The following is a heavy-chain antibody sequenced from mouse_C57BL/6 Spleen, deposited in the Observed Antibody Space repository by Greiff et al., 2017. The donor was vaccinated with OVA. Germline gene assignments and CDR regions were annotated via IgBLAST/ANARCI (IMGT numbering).Heavy chain of an antibody. J-gene: IGHJ4*01. CDR1: GFTFSSYA. Sequence: EVKLMESGGGLVKPGGSLKLSCAASGFTFSSYAMSWVRQTPEKRLEWVATISDGGSYTYYTDNVKGRFTISRDNAKNNLYLQMSHLKSEDTAMYYCASRSTMVTTDYYAMDDWGQGTSVTVSS. V-gene: IGHV5-4*03. CDR2: ISDGGSYT. CDR3: ASRSTMVTTDYYAMDD. D-gene: IGHD2-2*01.